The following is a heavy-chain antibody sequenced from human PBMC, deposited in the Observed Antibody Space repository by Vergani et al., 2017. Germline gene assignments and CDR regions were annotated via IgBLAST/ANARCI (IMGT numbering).Heavy chain of an antibody. CDR2: ISGSGGNT. CDR1: GFTFSSYA. D-gene: IGHD3-3*01. J-gene: IGHJ5*02. V-gene: IGHV3-23*01. Sequence: EVQLLESGGGLVQPGGSLRLSCGASGFTFSSYAMTWVRLAPGKGLQWVSAISGSGGNTFYTDSVKGRFTISRDNSKDTLYLQMNSLRVEDTAIYYCARDLRLMYNRFDPWGQGTLVTVSS. CDR3: ARDLRLMYNRFDP.